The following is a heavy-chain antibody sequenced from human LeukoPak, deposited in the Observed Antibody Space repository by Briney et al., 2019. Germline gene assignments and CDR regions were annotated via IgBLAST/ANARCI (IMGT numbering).Heavy chain of an antibody. J-gene: IGHJ4*02. CDR1: GFTFSSYW. Sequence: GGSLRLSCAASGFTFSSYWMSWVRQAPGKGLEWVANIKQDGSEKYYVDSVKGRFTISRDNAKNPLYLQMNSLRAEDTAVYYCARDYYDSSGYYHVGYFDYWGQGTLVTVSS. CDR3: ARDYYDSSGYYHVGYFDY. CDR2: IKQDGSEK. D-gene: IGHD3-22*01. V-gene: IGHV3-7*01.